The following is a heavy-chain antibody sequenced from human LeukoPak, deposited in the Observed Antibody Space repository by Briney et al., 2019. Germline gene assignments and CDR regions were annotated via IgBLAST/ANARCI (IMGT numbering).Heavy chain of an antibody. CDR1: GGSISNNY. CDR3: ARHGLKLVGASTIYFDN. CDR2: IHSSGST. Sequence: SETLSLTCSVSGGSISNNYWSWIRQSPEKGLEWIGYIHSSGSTDYNPSFKSRVVVSVDPSKNQFSLKLYSVTAADTAVYYCARHGLKLVGASTIYFDNWGQGTLVTVSS. D-gene: IGHD1-26*01. J-gene: IGHJ4*02. V-gene: IGHV4-59*08.